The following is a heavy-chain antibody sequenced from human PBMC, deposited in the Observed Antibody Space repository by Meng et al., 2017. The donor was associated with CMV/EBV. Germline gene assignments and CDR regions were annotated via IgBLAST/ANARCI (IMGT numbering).Heavy chain of an antibody. V-gene: IGHV4-59*01. CDR2: IYYSGST. CDR1: GGSISSYY. Sequence: GSLRLSCTVSGGSISSYYWSWIRQPPGKGLEWIGYIYYSGSTNYNPSLKSRVTISVDTSKNQFSLKLSSVTAADTAVYYCARDRRVRGVIGYYYYGMDVWSQGTTVTVSS. D-gene: IGHD3-10*01. CDR3: ARDRRVRGVIGYYYYGMDV. J-gene: IGHJ6*02.